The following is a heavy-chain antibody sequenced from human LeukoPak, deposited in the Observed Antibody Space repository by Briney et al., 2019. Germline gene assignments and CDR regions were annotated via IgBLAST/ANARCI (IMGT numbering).Heavy chain of an antibody. D-gene: IGHD2/OR15-2a*01. Sequence: LRLSCAASGFTFSSYAMSWVRQAPGKGLEWIGYIYHSGSTYYNPSLKSRVTISVDRSKNQFSLKLSSVTAADTAVYYCARVNIQYYFDYWGQGTLVTVSS. J-gene: IGHJ4*02. CDR3: ARVNIQYYFDY. CDR1: GFTFSSYA. CDR2: IYHSGST. V-gene: IGHV4-30-2*01.